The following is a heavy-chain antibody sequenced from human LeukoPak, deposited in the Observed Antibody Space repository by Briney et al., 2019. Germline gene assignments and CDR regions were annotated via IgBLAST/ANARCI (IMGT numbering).Heavy chain of an antibody. Sequence: ASVKVSCKASGYTFTGYYMHWVRQAPGQGLEWMGWINPNSGGTNYAQKFQGRVTMTRDTSISTAYMELSRLRSDDTAVYYCARGLHYDILTGYPGHWGQGPWSPSPQ. J-gene: IGHJ1*01. V-gene: IGHV1-2*02. D-gene: IGHD3-9*01. CDR2: INPNSGGT. CDR1: GYTFTGYY. CDR3: ARGLHYDILTGYPGH.